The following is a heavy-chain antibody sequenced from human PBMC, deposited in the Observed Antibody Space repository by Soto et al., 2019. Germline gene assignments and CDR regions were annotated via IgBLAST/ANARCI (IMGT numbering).Heavy chain of an antibody. CDR1: GFTFSGHA. Sequence: QVQLVESGGGVVQPGRSLRLSCAASGFTFSGHAMHWVRQAPGKGLEWVAVITYDGSNKYYGDSVKGRFTISRDNSKNTLYLQMSSLRTEDTAVYYCARDGIYMYDRSCYDGFDIWGQGTMVTVSS. V-gene: IGHV3-30*04. D-gene: IGHD3-22*01. CDR2: ITYDGSNK. CDR3: ARDGIYMYDRSCYDGFDI. J-gene: IGHJ3*02.